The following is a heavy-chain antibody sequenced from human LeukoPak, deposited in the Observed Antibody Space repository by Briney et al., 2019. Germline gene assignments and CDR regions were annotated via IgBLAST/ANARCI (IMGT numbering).Heavy chain of an antibody. CDR1: GFTFSSYS. CDR3: AKDRLFGSGLNGPHYYYGMDV. D-gene: IGHD1-26*01. CDR2: ILYDGNNK. J-gene: IGHJ6*02. V-gene: IGHV3-30*18. Sequence: AGGSLRLSCAASGFTFSSYSMNWVRQAPGKGLEWVAVILYDGNNKHYAESVKGRFTISRDNSNNMLYLQMNSLRPEDTAVYYCAKDRLFGSGLNGPHYYYGMDVWGQGTTVTVSS.